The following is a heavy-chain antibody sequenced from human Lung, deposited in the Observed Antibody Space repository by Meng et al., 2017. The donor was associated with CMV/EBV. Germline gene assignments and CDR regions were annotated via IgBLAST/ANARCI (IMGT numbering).Heavy chain of an antibody. Sequence: QVRLVQSGAEVTKPGASVKVSCKASGYTFIDYYMHWVRQAPGQGXEWVGWINPKSGGTHYAQSFQGRVTITRDTSINTVYVEISSLKSDDTAVYYCTSAPGDYWGQGTLVTVSS. D-gene: IGHD1-14*01. V-gene: IGHV1-2*02. CDR3: TSAPGDY. CDR2: INPKSGGT. J-gene: IGHJ4*03. CDR1: GYTFIDYY.